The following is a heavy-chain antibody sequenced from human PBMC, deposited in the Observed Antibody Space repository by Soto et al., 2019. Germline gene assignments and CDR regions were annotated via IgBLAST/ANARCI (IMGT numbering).Heavy chain of an antibody. CDR3: AALWFGELAFNY. J-gene: IGHJ4*01. V-gene: IGHV4-38-2*02. CDR1: GYSIRSGYY. Sequence: SETLSLTCSVSGYSIRSGYYWGWVRQAPGKGLEWLGSVYHNGIMFHNPSFQSRVTISVDTSKNQFSLNLRSVAAADTAVYYCAALWFGELAFNYWGHGILVTVSS. D-gene: IGHD3-10*01. CDR2: VYHNGIM.